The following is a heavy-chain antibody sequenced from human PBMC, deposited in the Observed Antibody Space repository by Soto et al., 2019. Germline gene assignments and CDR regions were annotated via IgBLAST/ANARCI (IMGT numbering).Heavy chain of an antibody. J-gene: IGHJ3*02. CDR2: ISAGGGST. V-gene: IGHV3-23*01. D-gene: IGHD1-1*01. Sequence: EVQLLESGGGLVQPGGSLRLSCAASGFTFSSNAMTWVRQAPGKGLEWVSAISAGGGSTYYADSVKGRFTISRDNSKNTLYVQMNSLRAEDTAVYYCAKDPRNGKGEDIWGQGTMVIVSS. CDR3: AKDPRNGKGEDI. CDR1: GFTFSSNA.